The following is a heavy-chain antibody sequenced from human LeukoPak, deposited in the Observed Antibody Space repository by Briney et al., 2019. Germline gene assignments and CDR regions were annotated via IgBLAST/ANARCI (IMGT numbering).Heavy chain of an antibody. Sequence: GESPKISCKGSGYSFTGYWIAWVHQMPGKGLEWMGIIYPGDSDTRYSPSFQGQVTISADKSISTAYLQWSSLKASDSAMYYCARLRTTSYHDTSPYWGQGTLVTVSS. CDR3: ARLRTTSYHDTSPY. CDR1: GYSFTGYW. V-gene: IGHV5-51*07. J-gene: IGHJ4*02. CDR2: IYPGDSDT. D-gene: IGHD3-22*01.